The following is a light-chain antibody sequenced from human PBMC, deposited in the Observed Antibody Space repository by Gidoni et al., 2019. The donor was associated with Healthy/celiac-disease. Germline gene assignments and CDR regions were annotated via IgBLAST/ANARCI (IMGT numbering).Light chain of an antibody. V-gene: IGKV4-1*01. CDR1: QSVLYSSNNKNY. CDR3: QQYYSTPT. Sequence: DIVLTHSPDSLAVSLGERATINCKSSQSVLYSSNNKNYLAWYQQKPGQPPKLLIYWASTRESGVPDRFSGSGSGTDFTLTISSLQAEDVAVYYCQQYYSTPTFXQXTKVEIK. J-gene: IGKJ1*01. CDR2: WAS.